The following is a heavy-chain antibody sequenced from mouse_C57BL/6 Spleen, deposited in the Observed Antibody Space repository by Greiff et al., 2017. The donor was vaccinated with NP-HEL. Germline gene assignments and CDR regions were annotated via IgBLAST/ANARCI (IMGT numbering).Heavy chain of an antibody. CDR3: TTGAQDTTDY. CDR2: IDPEDGDT. V-gene: IGHV14-1*01. J-gene: IGHJ2*01. D-gene: IGHD3-2*02. CDR1: GFNIKDYH. Sequence: VQLQQSGAELVRPGASVKLSCTASGFNIKDYHLHWVKQRPEQGLEWIGRIDPEDGDTEYAPKFQGKATMTADTSSNTAYLQLSSQTSEDTAVYYCTTGAQDTTDYWGQGTTLTVSS.